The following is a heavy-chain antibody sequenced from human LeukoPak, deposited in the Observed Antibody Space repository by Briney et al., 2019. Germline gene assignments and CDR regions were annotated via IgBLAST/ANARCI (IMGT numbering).Heavy chain of an antibody. J-gene: IGHJ4*02. CDR1: GGSISSKS. CDR2: IHYSGST. Sequence: PSETLSLTCTVSGGSISSKSWSWIRQPPGKGLEWIGYIHYSGSTNYNPSLKSRVTISVDTSKKQFSLRLSSVTAADTAVYYCGRMDGHPPKILDYWGQGTLVTVSS. V-gene: IGHV4-59*01. CDR3: GRMDGHPPKILDY. D-gene: IGHD5-24*01.